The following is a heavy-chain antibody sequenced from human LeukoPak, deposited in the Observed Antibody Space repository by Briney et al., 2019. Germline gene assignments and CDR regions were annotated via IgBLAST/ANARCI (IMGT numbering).Heavy chain of an antibody. CDR1: GFTFSSYS. CDR2: ISSSSSYI. D-gene: IGHD1-26*01. V-gene: IGHV3-21*01. Sequence: KPGGSLRLSCAASGFTFSSYSMNWVRQAPGKGLEWVSSISSSSSYIYYADSVKGRFTISRDNAKNSLYLQMNSLRAEDTAVYYCARGGTTAYYYNYYMDVWGKGTTVTVSS. CDR3: ARGGTTAYYYNYYMDV. J-gene: IGHJ6*03.